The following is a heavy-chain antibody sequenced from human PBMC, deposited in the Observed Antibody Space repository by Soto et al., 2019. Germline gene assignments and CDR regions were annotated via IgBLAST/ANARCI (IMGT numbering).Heavy chain of an antibody. CDR2: IYYSGST. CDR1: GGSISSYY. V-gene: IGHV4-59*08. J-gene: IGHJ6*03. Sequence: QVQLQESGPGLVKPSETLSLTCTVSGGSISSYYWSWIRQPPGKGLEWIGYIYYSGSTNYNPSLKSRVTISVDTSKNQFSLKLSAVTAGDTAVYYCARLARYYDFWSGSFYYYYYMDVWGKGTTVTVSS. CDR3: ARLARYYDFWSGSFYYYYYMDV. D-gene: IGHD3-3*01.